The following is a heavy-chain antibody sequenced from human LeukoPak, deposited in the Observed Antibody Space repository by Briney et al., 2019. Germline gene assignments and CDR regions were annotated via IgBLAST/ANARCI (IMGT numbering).Heavy chain of an antibody. Sequence: SQTLSLTCAISGDSVSNNVASWNWIRQSPLRGLEWLGRTYYRSSWYSDYAVSVKSRITIKPDTSRNQVSLQLSSVTPEDTAVYYCARDGNRYYFDRWGQGTLVTVSS. CDR2: TYYRSSWYS. V-gene: IGHV6-1*01. D-gene: IGHD1-26*01. CDR3: ARDGNRYYFDR. J-gene: IGHJ4*02. CDR1: GDSVSNNVAS.